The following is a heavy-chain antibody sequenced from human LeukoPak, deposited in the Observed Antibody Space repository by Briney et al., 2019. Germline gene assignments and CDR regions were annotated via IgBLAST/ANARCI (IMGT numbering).Heavy chain of an antibody. J-gene: IGHJ3*02. Sequence: GGSLRLSCAASGFTFDDYGMSWVRQAPGKGLEWVSGINWNGNTNYADSVKGRFTISRDNSKNTLYLQMNSLRAEDTAVYYCAKDLGYCSSTSCSDAFDIWGQGTMVTVSS. CDR3: AKDLGYCSSTSCSDAFDI. V-gene: IGHV3-20*04. D-gene: IGHD2-2*01. CDR2: INWNGNT. CDR1: GFTFDDYG.